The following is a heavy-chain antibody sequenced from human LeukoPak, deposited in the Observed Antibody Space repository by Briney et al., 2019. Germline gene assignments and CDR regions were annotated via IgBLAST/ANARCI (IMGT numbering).Heavy chain of an antibody. CDR1: GDSIGSSSYY. D-gene: IGHD1-26*01. V-gene: IGHV4-39*01. J-gene: IGHJ6*02. Sequence: SETLSLTCTVSGDSIGSSSYYWGWVRQPPGKGLEWIGSIYYSGSTYYNPSLKSRVTISVDTSKNQFSLKLSSVTAADTAVYYCARQDGAGATAPYYYGMDVWGQGTTVTVSS. CDR2: IYYSGST. CDR3: ARQDGAGATAPYYYGMDV.